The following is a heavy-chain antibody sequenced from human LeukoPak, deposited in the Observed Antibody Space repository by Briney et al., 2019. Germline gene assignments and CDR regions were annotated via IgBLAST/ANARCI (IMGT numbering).Heavy chain of an antibody. CDR2: IYYSGST. D-gene: IGHD4-11*01. Sequence: SETLSLTCTVSGGSLSSYYWGWIRQPPGKGLEWIGSIYYSGSTYYNPSLKSRVTISVDTSKNQFSLKLSSVTAADTAVYYCARLEMGYSNYNFDYWGQGTLVTVSS. V-gene: IGHV4-39*01. CDR3: ARLEMGYSNYNFDY. J-gene: IGHJ4*02. CDR1: GGSLSSYY.